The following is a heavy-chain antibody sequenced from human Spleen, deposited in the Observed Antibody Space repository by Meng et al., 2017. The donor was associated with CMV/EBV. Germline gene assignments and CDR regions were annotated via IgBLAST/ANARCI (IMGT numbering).Heavy chain of an antibody. CDR3: ARGRGKYCTDTSCHEFYFDY. J-gene: IGHJ4*02. CDR2: INPDRDDR. Sequence: FLAYYIPWVRQAPGQGLGWMGGINPDRDDRNSARKFQGRVPMTRDTSTSTAYMELSRLTSDDTAVYYCARGRGKYCTDTSCHEFYFDYWGPGTLVTVSS. V-gene: IGHV1-2*02. D-gene: IGHD2-2*01. CDR1: FLAYY.